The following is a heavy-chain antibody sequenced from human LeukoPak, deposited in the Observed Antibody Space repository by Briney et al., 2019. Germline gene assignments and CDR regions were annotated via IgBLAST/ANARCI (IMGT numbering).Heavy chain of an antibody. J-gene: IGHJ3*02. Sequence: PSETLSLTCTVSGGSISSGVYYWSWIRQPPGTGLEWIGYIYYSGSTYYNPSLKSRVTISVDTSKNQFSLKLSSVTAADTAVYYCARRFYDFWSGYYSAFDIWGQGTMVTVSS. CDR2: IYYSGST. CDR3: ARRFYDFWSGYYSAFDI. CDR1: GGSISSGVYY. D-gene: IGHD3-3*01. V-gene: IGHV4-30-4*01.